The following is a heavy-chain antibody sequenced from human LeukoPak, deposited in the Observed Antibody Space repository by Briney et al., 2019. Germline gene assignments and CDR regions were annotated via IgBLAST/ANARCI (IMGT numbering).Heavy chain of an antibody. CDR1: GFTFSGSA. CDR3: TTIVVVPAAIVDY. J-gene: IGHJ4*02. CDR2: IRSKANSYAT. D-gene: IGHD2-2*02. Sequence: GGSLKLSCAASGFTFSGSAMYWVRQASGKGLEWVGRIRSKANSYATAYAASVKGRFTISRDDSKNTAYLQMNSLKTEDTAVYYCTTIVVVPAAIVDYWGQGTLVTVSS. V-gene: IGHV3-73*01.